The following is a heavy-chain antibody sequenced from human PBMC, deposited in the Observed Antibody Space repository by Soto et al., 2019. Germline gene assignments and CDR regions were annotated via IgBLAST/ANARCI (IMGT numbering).Heavy chain of an antibody. D-gene: IGHD2-21*02. V-gene: IGHV3-21*04. CDR1: GFTFSDYS. CDR2: ISKSSTYI. J-gene: IGHJ6*02. CDR3: ASLGVGDWANYYYYYGMDV. Sequence: GGSLRLSCTASGFTFSDYSMTWVRQAPGEGLEWVSSISKSSTYIYYADSVKGRFTISRDNSKNTLFLQMNSLRAEDTAVYYCASLGVGDWANYYYYYGMDVWGQGTTVTVSS.